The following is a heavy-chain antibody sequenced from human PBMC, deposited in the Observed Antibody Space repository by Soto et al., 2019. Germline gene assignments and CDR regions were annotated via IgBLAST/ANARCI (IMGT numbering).Heavy chain of an antibody. CDR2: IGSNGADK. CDR1: GITFSTYA. J-gene: IGHJ6*02. D-gene: IGHD4-17*01. Sequence: VQLLESGGGFVQPGGSLRLSCAASGITFSTYAMSWVRRAPGKGLEWVSTIGSNGADKQYADFVKGRFTVSRDSSKSTLSLQMNSLRAEATAVYYCAADYLRHNSLNGYYYSYGMDVWGQGTTVTVSS. CDR3: AADYLRHNSLNGYYYSYGMDV. V-gene: IGHV3-23*01.